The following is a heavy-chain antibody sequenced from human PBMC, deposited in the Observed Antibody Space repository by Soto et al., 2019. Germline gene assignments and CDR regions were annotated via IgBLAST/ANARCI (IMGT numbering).Heavy chain of an antibody. J-gene: IGHJ5*02. Sequence: QVQLVQSGPEVKKPGASVKVSCKASGYSFTSYGITWVRQAPGQGLEWMGGVSGNNGNTKYAQKIQGRVTMTTDTSTNRAYMDLTRLGYDDTDVYDCATIQSLSRFDPCGQGTLVTVSS. CDR1: GYSFTSYG. CDR3: ATIQSLSRFDP. V-gene: IGHV1-18*01. CDR2: VSGNNGNT.